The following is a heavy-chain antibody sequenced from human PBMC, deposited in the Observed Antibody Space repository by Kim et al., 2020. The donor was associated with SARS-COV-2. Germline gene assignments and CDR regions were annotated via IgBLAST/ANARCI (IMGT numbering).Heavy chain of an antibody. CDR3: AVEMATYYYYYYGMDV. CDR2: ISSSGSTI. J-gene: IGHJ6*02. D-gene: IGHD5-12*01. CDR1: GFTFSSYE. V-gene: IGHV3-48*03. Sequence: GGSLRLSCAASGFTFSSYEMNWVGQAPGKGLEWVSYISSSGSTIYYADSVKGRFTISRDNAKNSLYLQMNSLRAEDTAVYYCAVEMATYYYYYYGMDVWGQGTTVTVSS.